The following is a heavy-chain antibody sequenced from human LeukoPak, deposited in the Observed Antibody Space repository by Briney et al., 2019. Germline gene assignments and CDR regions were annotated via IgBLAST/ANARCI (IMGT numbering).Heavy chain of an antibody. Sequence: GGSLRLSCAASGFTFSNYGIHWVRQAPGKGLEWVAVISYDDGSNKYYTDSVKGRFTISRDNSKNTLYLQMNSLRAEDTAVYYCAKERGAYSYGFYLGGDHWGQGTLVTVSS. J-gene: IGHJ4*02. V-gene: IGHV3-30*18. CDR3: AKERGAYSYGFYLGGDH. CDR1: GFTFSNYG. CDR2: ISYDDGSNK. D-gene: IGHD5-18*01.